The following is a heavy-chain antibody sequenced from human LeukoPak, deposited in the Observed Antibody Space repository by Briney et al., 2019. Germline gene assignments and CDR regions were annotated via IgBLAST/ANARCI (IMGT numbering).Heavy chain of an antibody. CDR3: ARRAGWYFDL. Sequence: PSETLSLTCTVSGGSISSSNHYWSWIRQPPGKGLEWIGYIYYSGSTNYNPSLKSRVTISVDTSKNQFSLKLSSVTAADTAVYYCARRAGWYFDLWGRGTLVTVSS. V-gene: IGHV4-61*05. J-gene: IGHJ2*01. CDR1: GGSISSSNHY. CDR2: IYYSGST.